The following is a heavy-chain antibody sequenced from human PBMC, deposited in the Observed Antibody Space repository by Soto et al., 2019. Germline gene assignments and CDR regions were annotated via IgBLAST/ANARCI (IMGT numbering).Heavy chain of an antibody. CDR1: GFTFSSYA. CDR2: ISSNGDST. D-gene: IGHD6-13*01. Sequence: GGSLRLSCSASGFTFSSYAMHWVRQAPGKGLEYVSAISSNGDSTYYADSVKGRFTISRDNSKNTLYLQMSSLRAEDTALYYCGKDRRSWYYIHCPGQATLVSVSS. V-gene: IGHV3-64D*08. J-gene: IGHJ4*02. CDR3: GKDRRSWYYIHC.